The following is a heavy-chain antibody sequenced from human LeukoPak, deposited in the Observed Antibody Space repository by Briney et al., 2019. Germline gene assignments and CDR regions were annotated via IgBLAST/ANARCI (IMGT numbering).Heavy chain of an antibody. Sequence: PGGSLRLSCAASGFTFNDYYMSWIRQAPGKGLEWVSYMSSSGSTIYYADSVKGRFTISRDNAKNSLYLQMNSLRAEDTAVYYCARESWQWLVLGGVDYWGQGTLVTVSS. D-gene: IGHD6-19*01. CDR1: GFTFNDYY. CDR2: MSSSGSTI. CDR3: ARESWQWLVLGGVDY. V-gene: IGHV3-11*04. J-gene: IGHJ4*02.